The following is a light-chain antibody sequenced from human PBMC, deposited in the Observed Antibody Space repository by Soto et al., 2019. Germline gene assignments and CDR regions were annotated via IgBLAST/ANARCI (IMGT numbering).Light chain of an antibody. Sequence: QSVLTQPPSVSGSPGQSVTISCTGTSSDIGGYNYVSWYQQLPGKAPKLMIYDVSKRPSGVPDRFSGSNSGNTASLTISGLQAGDEADYYCCSYAGTTHVFGTGTKLTVL. CDR2: DVS. V-gene: IGLV2-11*01. CDR3: CSYAGTTHV. J-gene: IGLJ1*01. CDR1: SSDIGGYNY.